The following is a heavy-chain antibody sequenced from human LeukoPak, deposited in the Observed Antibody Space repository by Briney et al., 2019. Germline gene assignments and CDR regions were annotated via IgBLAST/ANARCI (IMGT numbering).Heavy chain of an antibody. D-gene: IGHD6-13*01. J-gene: IGHJ4*01. Sequence: PSETLSLTCTVSGGSISSYYWSWIRQPPGKGLEWIGYIYYSGSTNYNSSLKSRVTISLDTSKNQFSLKLSSVTAADTAVYYCAREVVAAPGTVDYWGQGTLVTVSS. CDR2: IYYSGST. V-gene: IGHV4-59*12. CDR1: GGSISSYY. CDR3: AREVVAAPGTVDY.